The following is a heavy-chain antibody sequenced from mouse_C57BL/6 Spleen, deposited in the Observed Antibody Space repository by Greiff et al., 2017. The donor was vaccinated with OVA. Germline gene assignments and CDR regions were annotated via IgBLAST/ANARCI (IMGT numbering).Heavy chain of an antibody. Sequence: EVQLQQSGPELVKPGASVKISCKASGYTFTDYYMNWVKQSHGKSLEWIGDINPNNGGTSYNQKFKGKATLTVDKSSSTAYMELRSLTSEDSAVYYCARGLYYGNYGDYWGQGTTLTVSS. CDR2: INPNNGGT. J-gene: IGHJ2*01. CDR3: ARGLYYGNYGDY. D-gene: IGHD2-1*01. CDR1: GYTFTDYY. V-gene: IGHV1-26*01.